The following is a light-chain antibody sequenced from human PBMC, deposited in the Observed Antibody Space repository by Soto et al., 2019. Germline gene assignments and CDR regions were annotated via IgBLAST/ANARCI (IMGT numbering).Light chain of an antibody. CDR3: QQTSSYPT. Sequence: DIQMTQSPSSLSASVGDRVTITCRASQSISSYLNWYQQKPGKAPKLLIYAASSLQSGVPSRFSGSGSGTDFTLTISSLQPEDFATYSCQQTSSYPTLGPGTKVDIK. CDR1: QSISSY. J-gene: IGKJ3*01. V-gene: IGKV1-39*01. CDR2: AAS.